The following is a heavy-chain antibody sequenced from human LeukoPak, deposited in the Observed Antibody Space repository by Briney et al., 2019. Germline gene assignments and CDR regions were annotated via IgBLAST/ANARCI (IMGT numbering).Heavy chain of an antibody. V-gene: IGHV2-70*11. CDR2: IDWDDDK. J-gene: IGHJ4*02. Sequence: SGPTLVNPTQTLTLTCTFSGFSLSASGMCVSWVRQPPGKALEWLARIDWDDDKYYSTSLKTRLTISKDTSKNQVVLTMTNVDPVDTAMYYCARILTVTSSYDYWGQGTLVTVSS. CDR3: ARILTVTSSYDY. CDR1: GFSLSASGMC. D-gene: IGHD4-17*01.